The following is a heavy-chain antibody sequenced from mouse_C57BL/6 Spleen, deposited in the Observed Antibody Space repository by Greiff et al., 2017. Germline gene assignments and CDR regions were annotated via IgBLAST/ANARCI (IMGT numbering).Heavy chain of an antibody. J-gene: IGHJ2*01. CDR1: GFTFSSYT. CDR3: ASHYYGSSYFDY. CDR2: ISGGGGNT. Sequence: EVKLMESGGGLVKPGGSLKLSCAASGFTFSSYTMSWVRQTPEKRLEWVATISGGGGNTYYPDSVKGRFTISRDNAKNTLYLQMSSLRSEDTALYYCASHYYGSSYFDYWGQGTTLTVSS. D-gene: IGHD1-1*01. V-gene: IGHV5-9*01.